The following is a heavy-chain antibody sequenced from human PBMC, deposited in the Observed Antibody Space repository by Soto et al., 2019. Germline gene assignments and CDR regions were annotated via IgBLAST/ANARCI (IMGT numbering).Heavy chain of an antibody. CDR2: INPATGAA. J-gene: IGHJ3*02. D-gene: IGHD3-3*01. Sequence: QLHLVQSGAVVKKPGASVTVSCSASGYPVTAYYMHWVRQAPGRGLEWMGGINPATGAAKYTQTFQGRVTMTRGTSTSTVFMELSALTSGDTAVFYCARGGGVGVAGSAAFDMWGQGTLVTVSS. CDR1: GYPVTAYY. CDR3: ARGGGVGVAGSAAFDM. V-gene: IGHV1-2*02.